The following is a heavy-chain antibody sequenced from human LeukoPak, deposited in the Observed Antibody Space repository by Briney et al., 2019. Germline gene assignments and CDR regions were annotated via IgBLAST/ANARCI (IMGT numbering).Heavy chain of an antibody. J-gene: IGHJ5*02. D-gene: IGHD6-13*01. V-gene: IGHV5-51*01. CDR2: IYPGDSDT. CDR1: GYGFTNYW. CDR3: ARRAAGTWWFDP. Sequence: GESLKISCKGSGYGFTNYWIGWVCQMPGKGLEWMGIIYPGDSDTRYSPSFQGQVTISADKSISTAFLQWSSLKASDTAMYYCARRAAGTWWFDPWGQGTLVTVSS.